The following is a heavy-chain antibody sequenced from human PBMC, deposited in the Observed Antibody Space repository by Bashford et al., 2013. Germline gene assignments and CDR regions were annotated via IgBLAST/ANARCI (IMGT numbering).Heavy chain of an antibody. V-gene: IGHV3-23*01. CDR2: ISGSSGST. Sequence: GSLRLSCAASGLHLQYPWHALGPPGSREGLDGVSAISGSSGSTYYADSVRGRFTISRDNSKYTLYLQMNSLRAEDTAVYYCANAAAGGWYYYYGMDVWGQGTTVTVSS. J-gene: IGHJ6*02. CDR1: GLHLQYPW. CDR3: ANAAAGGWYYYYGMDV. D-gene: IGHD6-19*01.